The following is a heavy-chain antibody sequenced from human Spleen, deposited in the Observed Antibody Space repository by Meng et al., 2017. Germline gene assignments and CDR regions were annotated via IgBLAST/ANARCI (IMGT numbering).Heavy chain of an antibody. CDR2: IYHNGDT. J-gene: IGHJ4*02. Sequence: GSLRLSCTVSDDSISSYYWNWIRQPPGKGLEWIGFIYHNGDTNYNPSLKSRVTISVDTSKNQFSLKVNSMTAADTAVYYCARAGSNKGYYWVQGTLVTVSS. V-gene: IGHV4-59*01. CDR3: ARAGSNKGYY. CDR1: DDSISSYY. D-gene: IGHD3-10*01.